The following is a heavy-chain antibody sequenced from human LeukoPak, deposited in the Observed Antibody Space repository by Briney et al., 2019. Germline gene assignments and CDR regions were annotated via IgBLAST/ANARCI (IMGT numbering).Heavy chain of an antibody. V-gene: IGHV3-43*02. D-gene: IGHD3-9*01. CDR3: AKVILRYFDWFDNAFDI. Sequence: GGPLRLSCAASGFTFYDYAMHWVRYAPGKGLECFSLISGYGGSTYYADSVKGRFTISRDNSKNSLYLQMNSLRTEDTALYYCAKVILRYFDWFDNAFDIWGQGTMVTVSS. CDR1: GFTFYDYA. J-gene: IGHJ3*02. CDR2: ISGYGGST.